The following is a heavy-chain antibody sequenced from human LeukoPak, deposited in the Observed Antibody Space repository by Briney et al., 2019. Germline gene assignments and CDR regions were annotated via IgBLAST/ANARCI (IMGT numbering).Heavy chain of an antibody. Sequence: PGGSLRLSCAASGFNFGSYSMTWVRQAPGKGLEWVSVMSADSATTFYADSVKGRFTISRDNSKNTLYLQMNSLRAEDTAVYYCAKETSRIGGSMASFDYWGQGTLVTVSS. J-gene: IGHJ4*02. D-gene: IGHD1-26*01. CDR3: AKETSRIGGSMASFDY. V-gene: IGHV3-23*01. CDR1: GFNFGSYS. CDR2: MSADSATT.